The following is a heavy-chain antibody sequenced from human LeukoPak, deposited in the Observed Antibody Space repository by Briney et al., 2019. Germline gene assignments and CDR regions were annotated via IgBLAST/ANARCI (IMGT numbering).Heavy chain of an antibody. J-gene: IGHJ4*02. CDR2: ISSSGSNI. V-gene: IGHV3-48*03. CDR1: GFTFSSYE. D-gene: IGHD3-10*01. CDR3: ARAGITLVHWVFDY. Sequence: GGSLRLFCAASGFTFSSYEMNWVRQAPGKGLECVSYISSSGSNIYYADSVKGRFTISRDNAKNSLYLQMTSLRSEETAVYYCARAGITLVHWVFDYWGQGTLVTVSS.